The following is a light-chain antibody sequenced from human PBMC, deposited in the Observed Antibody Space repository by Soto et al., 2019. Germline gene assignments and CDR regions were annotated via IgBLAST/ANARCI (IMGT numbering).Light chain of an antibody. CDR2: CAS. V-gene: IGKV4-1*01. J-gene: IGKJ1*01. CDR3: QQYYGPART. CDR1: QSVLYSFNNKNY. Sequence: DIVMTQSPDSLAVSLGERATINCKSSQSVLYSFNNKNYLAWYQQKPGQPPKLLIYCASTRESGVPDRFSGSGSGTDFTLTISNLQAEDVAGDYCQQYYGPARTFGQGTKVEIK.